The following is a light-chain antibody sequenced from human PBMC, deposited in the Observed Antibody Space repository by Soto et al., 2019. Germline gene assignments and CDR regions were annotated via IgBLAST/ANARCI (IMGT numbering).Light chain of an antibody. Sequence: IVLAQSPVTLSLSPGERATLSCRASQSVSSSYLAWYQQKHGQAPRLLIYGASSRATGIPDRFSGSGSGTDFILTISRLEPEDFAVYYCQQYGSSPPITFGQGTRLEIK. V-gene: IGKV3-20*01. CDR1: QSVSSSY. CDR3: QQYGSSPPIT. J-gene: IGKJ5*01. CDR2: GAS.